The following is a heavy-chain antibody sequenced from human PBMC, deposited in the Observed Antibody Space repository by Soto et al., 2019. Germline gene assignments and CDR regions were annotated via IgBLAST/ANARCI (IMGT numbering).Heavy chain of an antibody. V-gene: IGHV1-46*03. Sequence: ASVQVSCKASGYTFTSYYVHWVRQAPGQGLEWMGIINPSGGSTSYAQKFQGRVTMTRDTSTSTVYMELSSLRSDDTAVYYCARGPVGGYYDSSGYLTNFDYWGQGTLVTVSS. J-gene: IGHJ4*02. CDR3: ARGPVGGYYDSSGYLTNFDY. D-gene: IGHD3-22*01. CDR1: GYTFTSYY. CDR2: INPSGGST.